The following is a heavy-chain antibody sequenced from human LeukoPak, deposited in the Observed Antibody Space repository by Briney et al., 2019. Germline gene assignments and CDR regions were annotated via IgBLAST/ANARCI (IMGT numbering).Heavy chain of an antibody. CDR1: GFTFSSRG. CDR3: AKVGTGNQYGSGDFDY. V-gene: IGHV3-21*01. CDR2: ISSDSIYI. Sequence: GGSLRLSCAASGFTFSSRGMNWVRQAPGKGLEWVSAISSDSIYINYADSVKGRFTISRDNAKESLYLQMNSLRAEDTAVYYCAKVGTGNQYGSGDFDYLGQGTLVTVSS. J-gene: IGHJ4*02. D-gene: IGHD3-10*01.